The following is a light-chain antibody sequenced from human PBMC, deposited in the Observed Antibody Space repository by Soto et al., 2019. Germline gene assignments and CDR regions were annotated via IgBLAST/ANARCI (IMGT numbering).Light chain of an antibody. CDR2: AAS. J-gene: IGKJ4*01. CDR3: QQLKSYPLT. Sequence: DIQLTQSPSFLSASVGDRVTITCRAGQDISSYLAWYQQKPGKAPNLLMYAASTLQSGVPNRFNGSGSGTEFTLTIRTLQPEDFATYYCQQLKSYPLTVGGGTKVEIK. CDR1: QDISSY. V-gene: IGKV1-9*01.